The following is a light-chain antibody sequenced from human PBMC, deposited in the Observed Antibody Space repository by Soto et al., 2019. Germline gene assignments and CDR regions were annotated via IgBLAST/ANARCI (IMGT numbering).Light chain of an antibody. Sequence: EIVMTQSPATLSVSPGERATLSCRASQSVSSNLAWYQQKPGQAPRLLIYGASTRAIGIPARFSGSGSGTEFTLTISRLQSEDFEVYYCQQYNNWPPYTFGQGTKLEI. CDR3: QQYNNWPPYT. CDR2: GAS. CDR1: QSVSSN. V-gene: IGKV3-15*01. J-gene: IGKJ2*01.